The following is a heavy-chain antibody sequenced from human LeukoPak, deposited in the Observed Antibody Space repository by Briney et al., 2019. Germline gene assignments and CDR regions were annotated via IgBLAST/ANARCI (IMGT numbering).Heavy chain of an antibody. CDR2: ISSSSTYI. D-gene: IGHD5-24*01. V-gene: IGHV3-21*01. CDR1: GFIFSSYS. CDR3: ASQDGYNLRETYYLDY. J-gene: IGHJ4*02. Sequence: KPGGSLRLSCAASGFIFSSYSMNWVRQAPGKGLEWVSSISSSSTYIYYADSVKGRFTISRDNAKNSLYLQMNSLRAEDTAEYYCASQDGYNLRETYYLDYWGQGTLATVSS.